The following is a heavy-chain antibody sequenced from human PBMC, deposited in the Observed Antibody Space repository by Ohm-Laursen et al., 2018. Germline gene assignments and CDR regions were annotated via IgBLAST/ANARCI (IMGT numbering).Heavy chain of an antibody. CDR3: AKDGVAVADY. Sequence: SLRLSCAASGFTFSSYGMHWVRQAPGKGLEWVAVISYDGSNKYYADSVKGRFTISRDNSKNTLYLQMSSLRAEDTAVYYCAKDGVAVADYWGQGTLVTVSA. CDR2: ISYDGSNK. V-gene: IGHV3-30*18. D-gene: IGHD6-19*01. J-gene: IGHJ4*02. CDR1: GFTFSSYG.